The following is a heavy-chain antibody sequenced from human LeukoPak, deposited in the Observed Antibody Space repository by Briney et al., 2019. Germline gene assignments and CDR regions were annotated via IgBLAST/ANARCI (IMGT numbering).Heavy chain of an antibody. D-gene: IGHD3-3*01. V-gene: IGHV4-31*03. CDR1: GGSISSGGYY. CDR3: AREAGGEYYDFWSGYYNRYFDY. J-gene: IGHJ4*02. Sequence: SETLSLTCTVSGGSISSGGYYWSWIRQHPGKGLEWIGYIYYSGSTYYNPSLKSRVTISVDTSKNQFSLKLSSVTAADTAVYSCAREAGGEYYDFWSGYYNRYFDYWGQGPLVTVSS. CDR2: IYYSGST.